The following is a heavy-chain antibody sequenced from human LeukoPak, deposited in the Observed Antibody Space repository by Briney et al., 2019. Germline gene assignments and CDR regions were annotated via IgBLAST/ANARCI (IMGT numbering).Heavy chain of an antibody. D-gene: IGHD3-9*01. J-gene: IGHJ4*02. CDR1: GFTVSSLA. V-gene: IGHV3-30*04. CDR3: SRDGPRDYDILTALDY. CDR2: ISYGGDNK. Sequence: GGSLRLSCAASGFTVSSLAMHWVRQAPGKGLEWVAIISYGGDNKYYADSVKGRFTISRDNSKSMLYLQMNGLRPEDTAVYYCSRDGPRDYDILTALDYWGQGTVVSVSS.